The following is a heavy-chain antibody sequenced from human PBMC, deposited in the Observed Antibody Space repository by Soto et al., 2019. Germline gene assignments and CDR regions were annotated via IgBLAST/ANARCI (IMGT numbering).Heavy chain of an antibody. Sequence: CAVSGGSISSGGYSWGWIRQPPGKGLEWIGTIYFSGSTYYNPSLKSRVTMSVDTSKNQFSLKLSSVTAADTAVYYCARHWGRGAAGTCYNWGQGTLVTVSS. D-gene: IGHD6-13*01. CDR3: ARHWGRGAAGTCYN. CDR1: GGSISSGGYS. J-gene: IGHJ4*02. V-gene: IGHV4-39*01. CDR2: IYFSGST.